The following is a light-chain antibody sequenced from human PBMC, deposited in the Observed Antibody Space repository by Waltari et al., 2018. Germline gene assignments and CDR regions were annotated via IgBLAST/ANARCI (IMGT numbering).Light chain of an antibody. Sequence: NFMLTQPRGVSEAPGKTVTIPCTRHSGSIASDDVQGFQQRPGSAPTIVIYEDNQRPSGVLDRFSGSIDSSSNSASLTISGLKTEDEADYYFQSYDTGPWFFGGGTRLTVL. CDR1: SGSIASDD. J-gene: IGLJ2*01. V-gene: IGLV6-57*03. CDR2: EDN. CDR3: QSYDTGPWF.